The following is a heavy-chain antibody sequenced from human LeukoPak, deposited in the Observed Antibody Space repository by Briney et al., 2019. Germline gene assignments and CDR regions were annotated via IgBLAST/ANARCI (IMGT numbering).Heavy chain of an antibody. CDR1: GDSVSSNSVA. D-gene: IGHD3-22*01. J-gene: IGHJ4*02. CDR2: TLYRSKWYN. Sequence: SQTLSLTCAISGDSVSSNSVAWNWIRQSPSRGLEWLGRTLYRSKWYNDYAVSVKSRITINPDTSKNQISLHLNSVTPEDTAVYYCARAPTAYYYDSSGYEYYFDYWGQGTLVTVSS. CDR3: ARAPTAYYYDSSGYEYYFDY. V-gene: IGHV6-1*01.